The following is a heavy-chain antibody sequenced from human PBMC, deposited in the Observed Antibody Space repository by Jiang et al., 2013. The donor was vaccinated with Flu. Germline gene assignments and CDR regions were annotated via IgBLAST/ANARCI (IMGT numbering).Heavy chain of an antibody. CDR1: GTRITTGGYY. Sequence: GLVKPSQTLSLTCTVSGTRITTGGYYWSWIRHHPEKGLEWIGSISSGGYTDYNPSLESRLTLSVDTSTNQFSLGLTSVTAADTALYYCARDDRGWFDYWGQGSLVTVSS. V-gene: IGHV4-31*03. CDR2: ISSGGYT. D-gene: IGHD3-22*01. J-gene: IGHJ4*02. CDR3: ARDDRGWFDY.